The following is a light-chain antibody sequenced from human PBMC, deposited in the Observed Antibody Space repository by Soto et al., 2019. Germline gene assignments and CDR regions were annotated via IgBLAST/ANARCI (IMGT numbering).Light chain of an antibody. CDR1: HNVSSTY. CDR2: GAS. V-gene: IGKV3-20*01. J-gene: IGKJ2*01. Sequence: EIVLTQSPGTLSLSPGERATLSCRASHNVSSTYLAWYQQKPGQAPRLLIYGASSRATGIPDRFSGSGSGTYFTITISRLEPEDFAVYYCQQYGSSPPYTFGQGTKLEIK. CDR3: QQYGSSPPYT.